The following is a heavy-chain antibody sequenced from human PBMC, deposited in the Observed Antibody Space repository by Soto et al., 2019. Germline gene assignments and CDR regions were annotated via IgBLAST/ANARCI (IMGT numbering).Heavy chain of an antibody. D-gene: IGHD6-13*01. CDR1: GGTFSSYT. Sequence: QVQLVQSGAEVKKPGSSVKVSCKASGGTFSSYTISWVRQAPGQGLEWMGRIIPILGIANYAQKFQGRVTITADKSTSTAYMELSSLRSEDTAVYYCARDLGHSSNWYARYFDLWGRGTLVTVSS. J-gene: IGHJ2*01. CDR3: ARDLGHSSNWYARYFDL. V-gene: IGHV1-69*08. CDR2: IIPILGIA.